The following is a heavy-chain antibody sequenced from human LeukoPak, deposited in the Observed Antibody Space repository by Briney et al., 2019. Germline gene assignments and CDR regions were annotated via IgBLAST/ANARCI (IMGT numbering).Heavy chain of an antibody. V-gene: IGHV3-30-3*01. CDR1: GFTFSSYA. D-gene: IGHD3-22*01. CDR3: ARTRDYYDSSGYNY. Sequence: GGSLRLSCAASGFTFSSYAMHWVRHAPGKGLEWVAVISYDGSNKYYADSVKGRFTISRDNSKNTLYLQMNSLRAEDTAVYYCARTRDYYDSSGYNYWGQGTLVTVSS. CDR2: ISYDGSNK. J-gene: IGHJ4*02.